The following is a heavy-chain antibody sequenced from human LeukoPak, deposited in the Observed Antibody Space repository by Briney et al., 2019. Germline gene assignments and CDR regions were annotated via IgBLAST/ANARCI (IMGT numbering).Heavy chain of an antibody. Sequence: ASVKVSCKASGYTFTSYGISWVRQAPGQGLERMGWISAYNGNTNYAQKLQGRVTMTTDTSTSTAYMELRSLRSDDTAVYYCARDLGQWLVYYYYGMDVWGQGTTVTVSS. CDR3: ARDLGQWLVYYYYGMDV. D-gene: IGHD6-19*01. J-gene: IGHJ6*02. CDR2: ISAYNGNT. CDR1: GYTFTSYG. V-gene: IGHV1-18*01.